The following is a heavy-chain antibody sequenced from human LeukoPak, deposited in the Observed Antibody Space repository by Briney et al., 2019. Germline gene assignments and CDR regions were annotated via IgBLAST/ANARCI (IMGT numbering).Heavy chain of an antibody. J-gene: IGHJ6*02. CDR2: IYYSGST. Sequence: PSETLSLTCTVSGDSISSYYWSWIRQPPGKGLEWIGHIYYSGSTDYNPSLKSRVTISVDRPKNQFSLRLSSVTAADTAVYYCAREGLVIGYYYYGMDVWGQGTTVTVSS. V-gene: IGHV4-59*01. CDR3: AREGLVIGYYYYGMDV. D-gene: IGHD3-9*01. CDR1: GDSISSYY.